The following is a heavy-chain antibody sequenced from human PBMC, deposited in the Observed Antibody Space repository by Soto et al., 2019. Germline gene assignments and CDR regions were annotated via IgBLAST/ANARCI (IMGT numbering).Heavy chain of an antibody. Sequence: EVQLVESGGGLVQPGGSLRLSCAASGFPFSSYSMNWVRQAPGKGLEWVSFITSSSGTIYYADSVKGRFTISRDNAKNSLYLQMNSLRDEDTAVYYCARYWRLPWGQGTLVTVSS. CDR3: ARYWRLP. J-gene: IGHJ4*02. CDR2: ITSSSGTI. CDR1: GFPFSSYS. V-gene: IGHV3-48*02. D-gene: IGHD3-3*01.